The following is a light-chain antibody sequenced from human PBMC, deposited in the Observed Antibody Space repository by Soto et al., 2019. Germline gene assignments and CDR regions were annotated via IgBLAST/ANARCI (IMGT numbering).Light chain of an antibody. CDR2: EGT. V-gene: IGLV2-8*01. CDR1: SSDVGGYDY. Sequence: QSALTQPPSASGSPGQSVTISCTGTSSDVGGYDYVSWYQQDPGKAPKLMISEGTKRPSGVPDRLSGSKSGNTASLTVSGLQADDEADYYCSSFAGSNTWVFGRGTKVTVL. CDR3: SSFAGSNTWV. J-gene: IGLJ3*02.